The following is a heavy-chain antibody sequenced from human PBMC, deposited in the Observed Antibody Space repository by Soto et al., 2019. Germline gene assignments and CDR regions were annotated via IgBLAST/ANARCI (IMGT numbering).Heavy chain of an antibody. CDR3: ARDLGYYYDSSGYYLGRPWGMDV. CDR2: IYHSGST. D-gene: IGHD3-22*01. Sequence: PSETLSLTCAVSGGSISSSNWWSWVRQPPGKGLEWIGEIYHSGSTNYNPSLKSRVTISVDKSKNQFSLKLSSVTAADTAVYYCARDLGYYYDSSGYYLGRPWGMDVWGQGTTVTVSS. J-gene: IGHJ6*02. V-gene: IGHV4-4*02. CDR1: GGSISSSNW.